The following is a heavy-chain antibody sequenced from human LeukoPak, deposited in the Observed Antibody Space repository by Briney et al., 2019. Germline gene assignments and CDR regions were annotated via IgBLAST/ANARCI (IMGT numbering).Heavy chain of an antibody. D-gene: IGHD4-23*01. CDR2: IYYSGST. J-gene: IGHJ4*02. Sequence: PSETLSLTCTVSGGSISSSSYYWGWIRQPPGKGLEWIGSIYYSGSTYYNPSLKSRVTISVDTSKNQFSLKLSSVTAADTAVYYCARPSSYGGNSGDFDYWGQGTLVTVSS. CDR3: ARPSSYGGNSGDFDY. CDR1: GGSISSSSYY. V-gene: IGHV4-39*01.